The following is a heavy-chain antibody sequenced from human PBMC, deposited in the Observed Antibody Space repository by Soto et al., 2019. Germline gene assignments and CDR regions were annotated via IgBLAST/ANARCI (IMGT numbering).Heavy chain of an antibody. Sequence: PSETLSLTCTVSGGSISGYYWSWIRQPPGKGLEWIGYIYYSGSTNYNPSLKSRVTISVDTSKNQFSLKLSSVTAADTAVYYCARRLLSGGSSWYVWFDLWAQGTLVTVSS. CDR3: ARRLLSGGSSWYVWFDL. V-gene: IGHV4-59*08. CDR2: IYYSGST. J-gene: IGHJ5*02. CDR1: GGSISGYY. D-gene: IGHD6-13*01.